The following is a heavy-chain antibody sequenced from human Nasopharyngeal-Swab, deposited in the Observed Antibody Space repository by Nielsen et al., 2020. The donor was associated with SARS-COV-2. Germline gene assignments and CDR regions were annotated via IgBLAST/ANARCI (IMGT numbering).Heavy chain of an antibody. Sequence: WIRQPPGKGLEWVSVIYSGGSTYYADSVKGRFTISRDNSKNTLYLQMSSLRAEDTAVYYCARDKGGNSPPYYFDYWGQGTLVTVSS. D-gene: IGHD4-23*01. CDR3: ARDKGGNSPPYYFDY. J-gene: IGHJ4*02. V-gene: IGHV3-53*01. CDR2: IYSGGST.